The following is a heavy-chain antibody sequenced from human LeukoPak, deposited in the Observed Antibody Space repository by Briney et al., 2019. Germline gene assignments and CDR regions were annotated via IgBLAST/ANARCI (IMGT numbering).Heavy chain of an antibody. Sequence: SETLSLTCAVYVGSFSGYYWSWIRQPPGKGLEWVGEINHGGSTNYNPSLKSRVTISVDTSKNQFSLKLTSVTAADTAVYYCARLGDGCNRPPGYWGQGTTVTVSS. CDR2: INHGGST. J-gene: IGHJ4*02. CDR3: ARLGDGCNRPPGY. D-gene: IGHD5-24*01. CDR1: VGSFSGYY. V-gene: IGHV4-34*01.